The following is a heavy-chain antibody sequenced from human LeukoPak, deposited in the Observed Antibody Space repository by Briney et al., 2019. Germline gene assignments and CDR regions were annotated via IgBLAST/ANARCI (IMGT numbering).Heavy chain of an antibody. CDR1: GGSISGYY. Sequence: PSETLSLTCTVSGGSISGYYWSWIRQPPGKGLEWIGYIYNTGRTNYNPSLKSRVTISLDTSKNQFSLKLSSMSAADTAVYYCARQSLEMSTISYFDNWGQGTLVTVSS. J-gene: IGHJ4*02. V-gene: IGHV4-59*01. CDR2: IYNTGRT. D-gene: IGHD5-24*01. CDR3: ARQSLEMSTISYFDN.